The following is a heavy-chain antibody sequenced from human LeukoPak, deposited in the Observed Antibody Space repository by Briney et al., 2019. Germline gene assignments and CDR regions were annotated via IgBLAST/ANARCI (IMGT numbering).Heavy chain of an antibody. CDR1: GGSISSYY. J-gene: IGHJ6*03. V-gene: IGHV4-59*01. Sequence: SETLSLTCTVSGGSISSYYWSWIRQPPGKGLEWIGYIYYSGSTNYNPSLKSRITISVDTSKNQFSLKLSSVTAADTAVYYCARDRWAAAGYYYYYMDVWGKGTTVTVSS. CDR3: ARDRWAAAGYYYYYMDV. D-gene: IGHD6-13*01. CDR2: IYYSGST.